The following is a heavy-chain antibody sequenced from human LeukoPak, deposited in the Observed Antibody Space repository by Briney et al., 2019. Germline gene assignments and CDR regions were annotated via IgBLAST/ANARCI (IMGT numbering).Heavy chain of an antibody. V-gene: IGHV3-21*01. Sequence: GGSLRLSCAASGFTFSNYSMNWVRQAPGEGLEWVSSISSSSSYIYYADPVKGRFTISRDNAKNSLYLQMNSLRAEDTAVYYCARDIPPTVDFDYWGQGTLVTVSS. J-gene: IGHJ4*02. D-gene: IGHD4-23*01. CDR2: ISSSSSYI. CDR1: GFTFSNYS. CDR3: ARDIPPTVDFDY.